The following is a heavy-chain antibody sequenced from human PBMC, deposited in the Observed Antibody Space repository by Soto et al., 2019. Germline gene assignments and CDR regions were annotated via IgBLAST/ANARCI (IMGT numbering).Heavy chain of an antibody. D-gene: IGHD2-2*01. Sequence: SETLSLTCTVSGGSISSSSYYWGWIRQPPGKGLEWIGSIYYSGSTYYKPSLKNQVTISVDTSKNQFSLKLNSVTAADTAVYYCARVRVPAAMWSGRYNWFDPWGQGTLVTVS. V-gene: IGHV4-39*01. CDR2: IYYSGST. CDR1: GGSISSSSYY. J-gene: IGHJ5*02. CDR3: ARVRVPAAMWSGRYNWFDP.